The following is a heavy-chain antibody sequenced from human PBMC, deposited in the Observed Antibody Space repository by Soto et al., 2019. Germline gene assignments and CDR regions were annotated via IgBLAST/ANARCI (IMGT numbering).Heavy chain of an antibody. CDR3: AKDIALIPSSIAAAGSTTFDY. J-gene: IGHJ4*02. CDR2: ISGSGGST. Sequence: PGGSLRLSCAASGFTFSSYAMSWVRQAPGKGLEWVSAISGSGGSTYYADSVKGRFTISRDNSKDTLYLQMNSLRAEDTAVYYCAKDIALIPSSIAAAGSTTFDYWGQGTLVTVSS. CDR1: GFTFSSYA. D-gene: IGHD6-13*01. V-gene: IGHV3-23*01.